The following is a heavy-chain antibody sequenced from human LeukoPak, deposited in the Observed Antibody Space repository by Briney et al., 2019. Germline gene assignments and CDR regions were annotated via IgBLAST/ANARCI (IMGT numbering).Heavy chain of an antibody. CDR2: INHSGST. V-gene: IGHV4-34*01. CDR3: ARAYGDSRFDP. Sequence: PSETLSLTCAVYGGSFSGYYWSWIRQPPGKGLEWIGEINHSGSTNYNPSLKSRVTISVDTSKNQFSLKLSSVTAADTAVYYCARAYGDSRFDPWGQGTLVTGSS. J-gene: IGHJ5*02. D-gene: IGHD4-17*01. CDR1: GGSFSGYY.